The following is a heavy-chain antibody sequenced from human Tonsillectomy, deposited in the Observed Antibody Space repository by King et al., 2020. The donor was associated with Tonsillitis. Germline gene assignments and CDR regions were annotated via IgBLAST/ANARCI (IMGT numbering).Heavy chain of an antibody. CDR3: ARVGQSLFVNNWFDP. Sequence: VQLVESGGGVVQPGRSLRLSCAASGFTFSSYGMHWVRQAPGKGLEWVAVVWFGGTDKYYAESVKGRFTISRDNSMNTLYLQMNNLGAEDTAVYYCARVGQSLFVNNWFDPWGQGTLVTVSS. CDR2: VWFGGTDK. CDR1: GFTFSSYG. V-gene: IGHV3-33*01. J-gene: IGHJ5*02. D-gene: IGHD2/OR15-2a*01.